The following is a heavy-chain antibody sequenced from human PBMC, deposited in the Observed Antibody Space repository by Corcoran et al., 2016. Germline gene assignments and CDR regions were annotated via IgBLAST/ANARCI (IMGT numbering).Heavy chain of an antibody. CDR3: AGERGACSGGSGYSGGIDP. V-gene: IGHV1-46*01. Sequence: QVQLVQSGAEVKKPGASVKVSCKASGYTFTSYYMHWVRQAPGQGLEWMGIINPSGGSTSYAQKFQGRVTMTRDTSTSTVYMELSSLRSEDTAVYYCAGERGACSGGSGYSGGIDPWGQGTLVTVSS. D-gene: IGHD2-15*01. J-gene: IGHJ5*02. CDR1: GYTFTSYY. CDR2: INPSGGST.